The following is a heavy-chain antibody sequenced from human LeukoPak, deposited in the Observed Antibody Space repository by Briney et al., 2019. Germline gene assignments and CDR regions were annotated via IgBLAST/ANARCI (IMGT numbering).Heavy chain of an antibody. Sequence: SVKVSCKASGGTFSSYAISWVRQAPGQGLEWMGRIIPILGIANYAQKFQGRVTITADKSTSTAYMELSSLRSEDTAVYYCARDIVGATGGDWGQGTLVTVSS. CDR3: ARDIVGATGGD. D-gene: IGHD1-26*01. J-gene: IGHJ4*02. V-gene: IGHV1-69*04. CDR2: IIPILGIA. CDR1: GGTFSSYA.